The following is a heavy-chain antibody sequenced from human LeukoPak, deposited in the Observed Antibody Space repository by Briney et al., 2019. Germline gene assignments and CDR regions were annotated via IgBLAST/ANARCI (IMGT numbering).Heavy chain of an antibody. Sequence: ASVKVSCKASGYTFTSYYMHWVRQAPGQGLEWMGIINPSGGSTSYAQKFQGRVTMTRDTSTSTVYMELSSLRSEDTAVYYCARDRELPYYYDSSGVVDYWGQGTLVTVSS. CDR3: ARDRELPYYYDSSGVVDY. CDR2: INPSGGST. D-gene: IGHD3-22*01. CDR1: GYTFTSYY. J-gene: IGHJ4*02. V-gene: IGHV1-46*01.